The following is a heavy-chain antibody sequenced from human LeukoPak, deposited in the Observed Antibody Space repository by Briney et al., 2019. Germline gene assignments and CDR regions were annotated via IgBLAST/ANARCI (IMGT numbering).Heavy chain of an antibody. J-gene: IGHJ5*02. CDR2: ISSSSSTI. V-gene: IGHV3-48*01. CDR3: ARDYDFWSGYYKYNWFDP. Sequence: GGSLRLSCAASGFTFSSYSMNWVRQAPGKGLEWVSYISSSSSTIYYADSVKGRFTISRDNAKNSLYLQMNSLRAEDTAVYYCARDYDFWSGYYKYNWFDPWGQGTLVTVSS. CDR1: GFTFSSYS. D-gene: IGHD3-3*01.